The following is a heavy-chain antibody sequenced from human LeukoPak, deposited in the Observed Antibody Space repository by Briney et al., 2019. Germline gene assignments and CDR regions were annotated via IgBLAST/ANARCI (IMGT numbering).Heavy chain of an antibody. CDR1: GGSISSYY. CDR3: ARRYCSGGSCYSDGDWFDP. V-gene: IGHV4-4*09. J-gene: IGHJ5*02. CDR2: IYTSGST. Sequence: PSETLSLTCTVSGGSISSYYWSWIRQPPGKGLEWIGYIYTSGSTNYNPSLKSRVTISVDTSKNQFPLKLSSVTAADTAVYYCARRYCSGGSCYSDGDWFDPWGQGTLVTVSS. D-gene: IGHD2-15*01.